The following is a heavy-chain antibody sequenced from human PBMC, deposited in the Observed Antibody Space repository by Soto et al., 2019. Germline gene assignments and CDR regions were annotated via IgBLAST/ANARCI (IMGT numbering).Heavy chain of an antibody. CDR1: GYTFTGHC. V-gene: IGHV1-2*02. J-gene: IGHJ4*02. D-gene: IGHD1-26*01. Sequence: ASVKVSCKASGYTFTGHCIHWVRQAPEQGPEWMGEIGPESGATRYAQRFQGRVTMTRDMSITTVYMELNNLSPDDTAVYYCGRGRSGQIVVFYWGQGTPVTVSS. CDR3: GRGRSGQIVVFY. CDR2: IGPESGAT.